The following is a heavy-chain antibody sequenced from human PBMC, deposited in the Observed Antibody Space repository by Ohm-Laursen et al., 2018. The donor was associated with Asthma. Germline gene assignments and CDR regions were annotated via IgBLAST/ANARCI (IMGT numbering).Heavy chain of an antibody. Sequence: SDTLSLTCTVSGGSISSSSYYWSWIRQPPGKGLEWIGYIYYSGSTNYNPSLKSRVTISVDTSKNQFSLKLSSVTAADTAVYYCARERYYDILTGYYPYYYYGMDVWGQGTTVTVSS. J-gene: IGHJ6*02. CDR2: IYYSGST. V-gene: IGHV4-61*01. D-gene: IGHD3-9*01. CDR3: ARERYYDILTGYYPYYYYGMDV. CDR1: GGSISSSSYY.